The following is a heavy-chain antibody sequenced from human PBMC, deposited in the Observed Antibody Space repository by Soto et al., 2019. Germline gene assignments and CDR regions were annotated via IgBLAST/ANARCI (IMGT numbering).Heavy chain of an antibody. CDR3: ARAYDYGDFDY. J-gene: IGHJ4*02. CDR1: GINFNDYW. D-gene: IGHD4-17*01. CDR2: IKEDGSSK. Sequence: GGSLRLSCAASGINFNDYWMSWVRQAPGKGLEWVANIKEDGSSKYYVDSVKGRFTISRDNAKNSLYLQMNSLRAEDTAVYYCARAYDYGDFDYWGQGTLVTVSS. V-gene: IGHV3-7*01.